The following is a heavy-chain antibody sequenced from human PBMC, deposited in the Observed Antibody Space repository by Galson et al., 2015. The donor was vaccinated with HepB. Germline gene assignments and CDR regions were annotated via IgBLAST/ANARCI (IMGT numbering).Heavy chain of an antibody. J-gene: IGHJ4*02. V-gene: IGHV1-69*13. Sequence: SVKVSCKASGGAFSSYAISWVRQAPGQGLEWMGEIIPIFGTANYAQRFQGRVTITAGESTNTAYMELSSLRSEDTAVYFCASSPLSGIAVAGTPHALLDYWGQGTLVTVSS. CDR3: ASSPLSGIAVAGTPHALLDY. CDR1: GGAFSSYA. CDR2: IIPIFGTA. D-gene: IGHD6-19*01.